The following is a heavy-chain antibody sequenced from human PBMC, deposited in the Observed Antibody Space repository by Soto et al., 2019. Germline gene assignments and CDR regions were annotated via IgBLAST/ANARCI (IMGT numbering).Heavy chain of an antibody. D-gene: IGHD3-10*01. J-gene: IGHJ4*02. V-gene: IGHV1-2*04. CDR3: ARGLAMVRGVMCLGY. CDR2: INPNSGGT. Sequence: ASVKVSCKASGYTFTGYYMHWVRKAPGQGLEWMGWINPNSGGTNYAQKFQGWVTMTRDTSISTAYMELSRLRSDDTAVYYCARGLAMVRGVMCLGYWGQGTLVTVSS. CDR1: GYTFTGYY.